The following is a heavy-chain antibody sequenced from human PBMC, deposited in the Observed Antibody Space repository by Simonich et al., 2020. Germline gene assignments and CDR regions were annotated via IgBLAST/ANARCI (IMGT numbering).Heavy chain of an antibody. CDR3: ARGRGGMSRGYVDY. CDR2: MNPNSGNT. CDR1: GYTFTSCD. D-gene: IGHD2-15*01. V-gene: IGHV1-8*03. Sequence: QGQLVQSGAEVKTPGASVMVSCKASGYTFTSCDINWVRQATGHGLEWMGWMNPNSGNTGYAQKFQGTVTITRNTSISTAYMELSSLRSEDTAVYYCARGRGGMSRGYVDYWGQGTLVTVSS. J-gene: IGHJ4*02.